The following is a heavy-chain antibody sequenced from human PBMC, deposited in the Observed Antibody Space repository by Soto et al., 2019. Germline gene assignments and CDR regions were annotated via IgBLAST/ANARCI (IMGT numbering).Heavy chain of an antibody. CDR1: GGSFSGYY. CDR2: INHSGSS. D-gene: IGHD1-26*01. V-gene: IGHV4-34*01. Sequence: PSETLSLTCAVYGGSFSGYYWSWIRQPPGKGLGWIGEINHSGSSNYNPSLRSRVTISVDTSKNQFSLKLSSVTAADTAVYYCARARGEGATTDNWFDPWGQGTLVTVSS. CDR3: ARARGEGATTDNWFDP. J-gene: IGHJ5*02.